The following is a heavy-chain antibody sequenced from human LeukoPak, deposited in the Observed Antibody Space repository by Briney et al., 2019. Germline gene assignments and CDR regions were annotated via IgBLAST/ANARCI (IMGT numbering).Heavy chain of an antibody. D-gene: IGHD2-2*01. CDR2: INHSGST. Sequence: PSETLSLTCAVYGGSFSGYYWSWIRLPPGKGLEWIGEINHSGSTNYNPSLKSRVTISVDTSKNQFSLTLSSVTAADTAVYYCARVARCTSCFDVDYWGQGTLVTVSS. J-gene: IGHJ4*02. V-gene: IGHV4-34*01. CDR1: GGSFSGYY. CDR3: ARVARCTSCFDVDY.